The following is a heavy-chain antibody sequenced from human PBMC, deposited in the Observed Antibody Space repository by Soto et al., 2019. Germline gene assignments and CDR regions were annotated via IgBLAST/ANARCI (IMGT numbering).Heavy chain of an antibody. CDR1: GFTFSSYS. D-gene: IGHD3-3*01. CDR2: ISSSSSYI. V-gene: IGHV3-21*01. Sequence: GGSLRLSCAASGFTFSSYSMNWVRQAPGKGLEWVSSISSSSSYIYYADSVKGRFTISRDNAKNSLYLQMNSLRAEDTAVYYCARDRDYYDFWSGRSPLDYYYMDVWGKGTTVTVSS. J-gene: IGHJ6*03. CDR3: ARDRDYYDFWSGRSPLDYYYMDV.